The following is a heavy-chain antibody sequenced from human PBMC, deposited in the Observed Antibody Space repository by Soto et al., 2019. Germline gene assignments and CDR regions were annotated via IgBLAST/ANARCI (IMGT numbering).Heavy chain of an antibody. Sequence: WGSLRLSCAASGFTFIDYYIIFIRHSPWKWLEWVSYISSSSSYTNYADSVKGRFTISRDNAKNSLYLQMNSLRAEDTAVYYCAREYCSGGSCYSGGGYYGMDVWGQGTTVTVSS. CDR2: ISSSSSYT. CDR3: AREYCSGGSCYSGGGYYGMDV. J-gene: IGHJ6*02. V-gene: IGHV3-11*06. D-gene: IGHD2-15*01. CDR1: GFTFIDYY.